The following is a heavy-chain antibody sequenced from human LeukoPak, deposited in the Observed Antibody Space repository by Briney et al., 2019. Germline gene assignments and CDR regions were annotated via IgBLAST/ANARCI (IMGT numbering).Heavy chain of an antibody. D-gene: IGHD4-17*01. J-gene: IGHJ6*02. Sequence: GGSLRLSCVTSGFTFNYYGIHWVRQAPGKGLEWVAFIQYDGSKKYYADSVKGRFTISRDNSKNTLYLQMNSLRAEDTAVYYCAKDQVTTPPYYYYGMDVWGQGTTVTVSS. CDR1: GFTFNYYG. V-gene: IGHV3-30*02. CDR2: IQYDGSKK. CDR3: AKDQVTTPPYYYYGMDV.